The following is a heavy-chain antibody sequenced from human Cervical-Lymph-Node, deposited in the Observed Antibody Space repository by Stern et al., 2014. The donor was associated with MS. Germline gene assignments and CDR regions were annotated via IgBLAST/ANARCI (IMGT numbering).Heavy chain of an antibody. CDR1: GFTFDSYA. D-gene: IGHD2-21*01. J-gene: IGHJ3*01. CDR3: ARDETRQVVSAMQF. CDR2: ISYDGINN. Sequence: QVQLVESGGGVVQPGRALRLSCAGSGFTFDSYALHWVRQAPGKGLEWVAVISYDGINNYYTESVKGRFSMSRDNSKNMLYLQMTSLRTEDTAVYYCARDETRQVVSAMQFWGQGTMVTVS. V-gene: IGHV3-30-3*01.